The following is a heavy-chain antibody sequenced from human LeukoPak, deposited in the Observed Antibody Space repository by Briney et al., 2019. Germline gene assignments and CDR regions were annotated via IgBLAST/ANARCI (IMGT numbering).Heavy chain of an antibody. CDR3: ARDRLYCSGSSCHRGFDY. D-gene: IGHD2-15*01. CDR1: GGSFSTYY. CDR2: ISYSGST. Sequence: PSETLSLTCTVSGGSFSTYYWSWIRQPPGKGLEWIGYISYSGSTNYNPSLKSRVTISVDTSKNQFSLKLSSVTAADTAVYYCARDRLYCSGSSCHRGFDYWGQGTLVTVSS. J-gene: IGHJ4*02. V-gene: IGHV4-59*01.